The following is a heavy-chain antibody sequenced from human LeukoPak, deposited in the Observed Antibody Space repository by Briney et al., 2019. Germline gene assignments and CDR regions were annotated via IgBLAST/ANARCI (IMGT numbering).Heavy chain of an antibody. Sequence: ASVKVSCKASGYTFTSSYMHWVRQAPGQGLEWMGIINPSGGSTSYAQKFQGRVTMTRDTSTSTVYMELSSLRSEDTAVYYCARCGSGWDFDYWGQGTLVTVSS. D-gene: IGHD6-19*01. CDR1: GYTFTSSY. CDR3: ARCGSGWDFDY. CDR2: INPSGGST. J-gene: IGHJ4*02. V-gene: IGHV1-46*01.